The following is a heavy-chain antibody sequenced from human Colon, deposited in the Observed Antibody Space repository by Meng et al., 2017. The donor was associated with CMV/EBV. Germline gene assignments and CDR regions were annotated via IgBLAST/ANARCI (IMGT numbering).Heavy chain of an antibody. J-gene: IGHJ4*02. D-gene: IGHD3-16*01. Sequence: GGSLRLSCAASGFTFNTYWMHWVRQAPGKGLMWVSRINTDLTNTNYVDSAKGRFTISRDNAKNTLYLQMNNLRAEDTAVYYCARAGGGPGGLDYWGQGALVTVSS. CDR1: GFTFNTYW. CDR2: INTDLTNT. CDR3: ARAGGGPGGLDY. V-gene: IGHV3-74*01.